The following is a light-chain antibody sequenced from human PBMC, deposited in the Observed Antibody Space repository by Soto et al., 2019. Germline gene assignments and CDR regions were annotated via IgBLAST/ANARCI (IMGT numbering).Light chain of an antibody. CDR1: QDITNS. V-gene: IGKV1-33*01. J-gene: IGKJ5*01. CDR2: DAS. Sequence: DIQMTQSPSSLSASGGDRVTFTCQASQDITNSFNWYQQKPGRAPKLLIYDASNSETGVPSRLSGSGSGTDFTFTISSLQPEDTATYYCQQYSHLITFGQGTRLEIK. CDR3: QQYSHLIT.